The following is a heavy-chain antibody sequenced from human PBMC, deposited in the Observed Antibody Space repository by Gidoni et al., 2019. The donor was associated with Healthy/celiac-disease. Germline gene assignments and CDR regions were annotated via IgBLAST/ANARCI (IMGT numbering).Heavy chain of an antibody. CDR2: ISAYNGNT. CDR1: GYTFTSYG. V-gene: IGHV1-18*04. Sequence: QVQLVQSGAEVKKPGASVKVSCKASGYTFTSYGISWVRQAPGQGLEWMGWISAYNGNTNYAQKLQGRVTMTTDTSTSTAYMELRSLRSDDTAVYYCARAQDYDFWSGYSAFDIWGQGTMVTVSS. CDR3: ARAQDYDFWSGYSAFDI. D-gene: IGHD3-3*01. J-gene: IGHJ3*02.